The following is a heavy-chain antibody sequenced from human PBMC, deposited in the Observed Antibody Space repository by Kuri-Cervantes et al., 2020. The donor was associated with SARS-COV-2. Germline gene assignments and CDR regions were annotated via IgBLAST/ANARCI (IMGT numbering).Heavy chain of an antibody. V-gene: IGHV3-30-3*01. CDR2: ISYDGSNK. CDR3: ARDWGSGYSGGRGMDV. Sequence: GECLKISCAASGFTFSSYAMHWVRQAPGKGLEWVAVISYDGSNKYYADSVKGRFTISRDNSKNTLYLQMNSLRAEDTAVYYCARDWGSGYSGGRGMDVWGQGTTVTVSS. J-gene: IGHJ6*02. D-gene: IGHD3-3*01. CDR1: GFTFSSYA.